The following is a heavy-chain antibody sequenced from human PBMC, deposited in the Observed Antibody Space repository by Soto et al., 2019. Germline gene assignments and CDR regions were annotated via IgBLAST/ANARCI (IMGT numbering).Heavy chain of an antibody. CDR3: SGHDSRGAYAFDI. V-gene: IGHV3-30-3*01. D-gene: IGHD3-22*01. CDR2: ISYDGSNK. Sequence: QVQLVESGGGVVQPGRSLRLSCAASGFTFSSYAMHWVRQAPGKGLEWVAVISYDGSNKYYADSVKGRFTISRDNSKNTLYLQMNSLRAEDTAVYYASGHDSRGAYAFDIWGQGTMVTVSS. CDR1: GFTFSSYA. J-gene: IGHJ3*02.